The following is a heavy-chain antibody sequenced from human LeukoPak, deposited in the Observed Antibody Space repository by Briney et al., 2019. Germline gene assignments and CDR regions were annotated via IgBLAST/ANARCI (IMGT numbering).Heavy chain of an antibody. Sequence: GASVKVSCKASGYTFTGYYMHWVRQAPGQGLEWMGWINPNSGGTNYAQKFQGRVTTTRDTSISTAYMELSRLRSDDTAVYYCATDLQGPYYYDSSGYYYWGQGTLVTVSS. V-gene: IGHV1-2*02. J-gene: IGHJ4*02. D-gene: IGHD3-22*01. CDR3: ATDLQGPYYYDSSGYYY. CDR2: INPNSGGT. CDR1: GYTFTGYY.